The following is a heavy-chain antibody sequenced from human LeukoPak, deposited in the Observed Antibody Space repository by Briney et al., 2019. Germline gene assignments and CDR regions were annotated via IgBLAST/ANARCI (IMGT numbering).Heavy chain of an antibody. D-gene: IGHD2-8*01. CDR3: ARDLSNGLTYSPFDY. CDR1: GGSISRHF. J-gene: IGHJ4*02. CDR2: IYSSGST. Sequence: SETLSLTCTASGGSISRHFWSWIRQPAGKGLEWIGRIYSSGSTNYSPSLKSRVIMSVDMSKNQFSLNLTSVAAADTAVYYCARDLSNGLTYSPFDYWGQGILAIVSS. V-gene: IGHV4-4*07.